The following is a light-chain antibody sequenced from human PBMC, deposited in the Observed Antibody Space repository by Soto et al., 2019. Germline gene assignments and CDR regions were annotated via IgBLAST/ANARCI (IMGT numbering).Light chain of an antibody. J-gene: IGKJ5*01. CDR3: QQYDNLPIT. CDR2: DAS. V-gene: IGKV1-33*01. CDR1: QDISNY. Sequence: DIQMTQSPSSLSASVGDRVTFTCQASQDISNYLNWYQQKPGKAPKILIYDASNLKTGVPSRFSGSGSGTHFTFTISSLQPEDIATYYCQQYDNLPITFGQGTRLEIK.